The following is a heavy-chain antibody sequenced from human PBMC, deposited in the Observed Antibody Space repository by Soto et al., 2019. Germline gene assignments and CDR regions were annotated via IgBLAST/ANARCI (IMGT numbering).Heavy chain of an antibody. V-gene: IGHV3-33*01. J-gene: IGHJ6*02. CDR3: AREGDPPDCYDRQGYYYYGMAV. CDR2: IWYDGSNK. Sequence: QVQLVESGGGVVQPGRSLRLSCAASGFTFSSYGMHWVRQAPGKGLEWVAVIWYDGSNKYYADSVKGRFTISRDNSKNTLYLEMNSLSAEETPVYYCAREGDPPDCYDRQGYYYYGMAVWGQGTTVPVSS. D-gene: IGHD2-21*01. CDR1: GFTFSSYG.